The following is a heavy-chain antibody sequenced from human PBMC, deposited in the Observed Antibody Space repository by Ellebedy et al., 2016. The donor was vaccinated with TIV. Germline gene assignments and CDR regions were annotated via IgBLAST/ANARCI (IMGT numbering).Heavy chain of an antibody. CDR1: GGRGYHWG. D-gene: IGHD2-8*01. V-gene: IGHV4-39*01. Sequence: MPSETLSLTCTVSGGRGYHWGWVWIRQPPGKGLAWIGSINYGGTTYCNPSLKSRLTLSVDTSKNQFSLSLNSVTAADTAVYYCARQGVASTQWTFDIWGQGTMVTVSS. CDR3: ARQGVASTQWTFDI. CDR2: INYGGTT. J-gene: IGHJ3*02.